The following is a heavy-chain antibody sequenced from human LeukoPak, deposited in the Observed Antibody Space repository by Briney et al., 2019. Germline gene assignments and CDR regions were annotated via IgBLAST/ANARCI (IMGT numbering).Heavy chain of an antibody. CDR2: ITSSGSTI. D-gene: IGHD5-12*01. V-gene: IGHV3-48*03. Sequence: GGSLRLSCAASGFTFSSYEMNWVRQAPGKGLEWISYITSSGSTIYYADSVKGRFTMSRDNAKNSLYLQMNSLRVEDTAVYYCAAPRAGSGYDYGYWGQGTLVTVSS. J-gene: IGHJ4*02. CDR1: GFTFSSYE. CDR3: AAPRAGSGYDYGY.